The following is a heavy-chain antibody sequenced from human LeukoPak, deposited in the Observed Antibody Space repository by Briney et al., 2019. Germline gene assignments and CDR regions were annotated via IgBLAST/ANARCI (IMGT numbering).Heavy chain of an antibody. CDR1: GLTFTNAY. Sequence: PGGSLRLSCVASGLTFTNAYMSWVRQAPGKGLEWLGRVNTNADGGTTDSAAPLEGRISISRDDSTSTVYLQITGMKVDDSGVFYCTTAFPDCTSAHCAGSWGQGTLVTVSS. CDR3: TTAFPDCTSAHCAGS. J-gene: IGHJ5*02. V-gene: IGHV3-15*01. CDR2: VNTNADGGTT. D-gene: IGHD2-2*01.